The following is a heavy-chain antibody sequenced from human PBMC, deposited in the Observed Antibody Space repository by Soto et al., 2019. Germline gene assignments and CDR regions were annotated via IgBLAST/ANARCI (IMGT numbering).Heavy chain of an antibody. V-gene: IGHV3-23*01. CDR2: ITGSGGIT. D-gene: IGHD6-19*01. CDR3: AKGGDNGGWYTEGIGAFDI. J-gene: IGHJ3*02. Sequence: PGGSLRLSWAASGFTFSTYAMSWVRQAPGKGLEWVSSITGSGGITFYADSVKGRFTISRDNSKNTLYLQVPSLRAEDTAVYYCAKGGDNGGWYTEGIGAFDIWGQGTMVTVSS. CDR1: GFTFSTYA.